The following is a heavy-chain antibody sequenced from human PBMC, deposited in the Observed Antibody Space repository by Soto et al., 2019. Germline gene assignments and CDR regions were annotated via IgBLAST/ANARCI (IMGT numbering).Heavy chain of an antibody. CDR3: ASESYGGEFDY. CDR2: INAGNGNT. Sequence: QVQLVQSGAEEKKPGASVKVSCKASGYTFTSYAMHWVRQAPGQRLEWMGWINAGNGNTKYSQKFQXXVPITRDTSASTAYMELSSLRSEDTAVYYCASESYGGEFDYWGQGTLVTVSS. D-gene: IGHD4-17*01. CDR1: GYTFTSYA. J-gene: IGHJ4*02. V-gene: IGHV1-3*05.